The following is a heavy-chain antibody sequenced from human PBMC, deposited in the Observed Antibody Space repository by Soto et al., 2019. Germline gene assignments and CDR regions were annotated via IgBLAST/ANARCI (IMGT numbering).Heavy chain of an antibody. CDR1: GGSISSYY. J-gene: IGHJ4*02. CDR2: IYYSGST. D-gene: IGHD3-10*01. V-gene: IGHV4-59*08. CDR3: ARHNYGSGSTYFDY. Sequence: QVQLQESGPGLVKPSETLSLTCTVSGGSISSYYWSWIRQPPGKGLEWIGYIYYSGSTNYNPSLKRRVTISVATSKNQFSLKLNAMTTADTAVYYCARHNYGSGSTYFDYWGQGTLVTVSS.